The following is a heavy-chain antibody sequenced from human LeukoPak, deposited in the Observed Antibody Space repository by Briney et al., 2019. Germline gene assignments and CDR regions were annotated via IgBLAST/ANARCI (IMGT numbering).Heavy chain of an antibody. D-gene: IGHD3-10*01. CDR3: ARVYPNEGSGSYPPFDY. CDR1: GFTVSSNY. J-gene: IGHJ4*02. Sequence: GGSLRLSCAASGFTVSSNYMSWVRQAPGKGLEWVSVIYSGGSTYYADSVKGRFTISRDNSKNTLYLQMNSLRAEDTAVYYCARVYPNEGSGSYPPFDYWGQGTLVTVSS. V-gene: IGHV3-66*01. CDR2: IYSGGST.